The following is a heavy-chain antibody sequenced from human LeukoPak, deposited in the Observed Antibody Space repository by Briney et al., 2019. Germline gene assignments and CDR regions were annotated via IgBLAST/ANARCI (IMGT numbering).Heavy chain of an antibody. CDR3: ARRADYYDSSGYYPGDDY. CDR1: GYTFTSYG. CDR2: ISAYNGNT. V-gene: IGHV1-18*01. D-gene: IGHD3-22*01. Sequence: ASVKVSCKASGYTFTSYGISWVRQAPGQGLEWIGWISAYNGNTNYAQKLQGRVTMTTDTSTSTAYMELRSLRSDDTAVYYCARRADYYDSSGYYPGDDYWGQGTLVTVSS. J-gene: IGHJ4*02.